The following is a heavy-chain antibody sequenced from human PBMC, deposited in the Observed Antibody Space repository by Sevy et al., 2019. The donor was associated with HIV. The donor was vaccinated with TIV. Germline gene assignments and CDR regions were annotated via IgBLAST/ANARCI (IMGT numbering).Heavy chain of an antibody. D-gene: IGHD3-22*01. V-gene: IGHV1-24*01. Sequence: ASVKVSCKVSGYTLTQLSMDWVRHVPGKGLEWMGSFDAEDDETIYAQKFQCRVTMTEDTSTDTAYMGLISLRSEDTALYYCATTKDYKENSGDPVDYWGQGTLVTVSS. CDR3: ATTKDYKENSGDPVDY. CDR1: GYTLTQLS. CDR2: FDAEDDET. J-gene: IGHJ4*02.